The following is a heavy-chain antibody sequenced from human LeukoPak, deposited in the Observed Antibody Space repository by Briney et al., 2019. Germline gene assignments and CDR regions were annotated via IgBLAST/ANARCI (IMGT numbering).Heavy chain of an antibody. CDR3: AREASGYYHVFDA. CDR2: ITNSGRST. Sequence: PGGSLRLSCEASGFSLSTYFISWIRQAPGKGLEWVSYITNSGRSTKYADAVKGRLTMSRDNAKQSVYLEMTDLRAEDTAVYYCAREASGYYHVFDAWGQGTRVTVSS. V-gene: IGHV3-11*04. CDR1: GFSLSTYF. D-gene: IGHD3-3*01. J-gene: IGHJ4*02.